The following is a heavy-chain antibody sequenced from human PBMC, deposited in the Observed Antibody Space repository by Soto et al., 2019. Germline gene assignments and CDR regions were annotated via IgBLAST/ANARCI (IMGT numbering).Heavy chain of an antibody. D-gene: IGHD2-21*01. CDR3: ARVRDGYLDY. CDR2: ISSNGGST. J-gene: IGHJ4*02. Sequence: PVGSLRLSCAASGFTFSSYAMHWVRQAPGKGLEYVSAISSNGGSTYYADSVKGRFTISRDNSKNTLYLQMGSLRAEDMAVYYCARVRDGYLDYWGQGTLVTVSS. CDR1: GFTFSSYA. V-gene: IGHV3-64*02.